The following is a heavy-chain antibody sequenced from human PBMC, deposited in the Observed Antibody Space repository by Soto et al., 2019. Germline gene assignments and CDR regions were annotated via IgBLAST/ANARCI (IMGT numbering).Heavy chain of an antibody. CDR1: GFTFSSYA. CDR2: ISYDGSNK. D-gene: IGHD2-2*01. V-gene: IGHV3-30-3*01. Sequence: PGGSLRLSCAASGFTFSSYAMHWVRQAPGKGLEWVAVISYDGSNKYYADSVKGRFTISRGNSKNTLYLQMNSLRAEDTAVYYCARATPYCSSTSCQVGMDVWGQGTTVTVSS. CDR3: ARATPYCSSTSCQVGMDV. J-gene: IGHJ6*02.